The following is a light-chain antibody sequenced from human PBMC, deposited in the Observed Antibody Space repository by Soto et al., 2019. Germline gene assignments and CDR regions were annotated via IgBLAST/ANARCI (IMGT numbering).Light chain of an antibody. J-gene: IGLJ1*01. CDR2: EVS. V-gene: IGLV2-14*01. Sequence: QSVLTQPASVSGSPGQSITISCTGTSSDVGGYNYVSWYLQHPGKAPKLMIYEVSNRPSGVSNRFSGSKSGNTASLTISGLQAEDEADYYCSSYTSSSTLYVFGTGTKLTVL. CDR1: SSDVGGYNY. CDR3: SSYTSSSTLYV.